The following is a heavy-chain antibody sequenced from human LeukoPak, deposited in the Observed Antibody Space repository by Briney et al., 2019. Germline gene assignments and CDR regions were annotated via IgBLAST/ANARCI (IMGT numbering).Heavy chain of an antibody. CDR2: IYYSGST. V-gene: IGHV4-39*02. CDR1: GGSISSSSYY. D-gene: IGHD3-10*01. J-gene: IGHJ5*02. Sequence: SETLSLTCTVSGGSISSSSYYWGWIRQPPGKGLEWIGSIYYSGSTYYNPSLKSRVTISVDTSKNQFSLKLSSVTAADTAVYYCAREPYYGSGSSHFDPWGQGTLVTVSS. CDR3: AREPYYGSGSSHFDP.